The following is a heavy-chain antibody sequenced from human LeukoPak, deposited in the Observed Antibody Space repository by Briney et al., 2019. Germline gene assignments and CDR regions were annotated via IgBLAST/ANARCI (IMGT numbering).Heavy chain of an antibody. CDR2: IYYSGST. CDR1: GGSISSGDYY. Sequence: SQTLSLTCTVSGGSISSGDYYWSWIRQPPGKGLEWIGYIYYSGSTYYNPSLKSRVTISVDTSKNQFSLKLSSVTAADTAVYYCAREGAGYCSSTSCKRSYYYYGMDVWGQGTTVTVS. V-gene: IGHV4-30-4*01. CDR3: AREGAGYCSSTSCKRSYYYYGMDV. J-gene: IGHJ6*02. D-gene: IGHD2-2*01.